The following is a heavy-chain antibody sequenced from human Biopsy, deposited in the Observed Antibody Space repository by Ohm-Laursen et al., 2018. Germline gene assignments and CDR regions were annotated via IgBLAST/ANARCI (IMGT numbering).Heavy chain of an antibody. J-gene: IGHJ6*02. CDR1: GDSVTKYY. CDR3: ARDSGILNYGNFKYYHYYGMDI. CDR2: IYYSVMT. D-gene: IGHD4-11*01. V-gene: IGHV4-59*02. Sequence: GTLSLTCTVSGDSVTKYYWSWIRQPPGKGLEWIGHIYYSVMTNYNPSLRSRVSISVDTSRNQVSLTLSSVTAADTAVYYCARDSGILNYGNFKYYHYYGMDIWGQGTKVTVSS.